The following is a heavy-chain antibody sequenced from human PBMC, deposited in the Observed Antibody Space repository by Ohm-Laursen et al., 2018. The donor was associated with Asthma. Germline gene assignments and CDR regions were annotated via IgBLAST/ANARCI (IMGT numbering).Heavy chain of an antibody. CDR1: GFTFSRFA. J-gene: IGHJ4*02. D-gene: IGHD1-26*01. V-gene: IGHV3-23*01. CDR3: AKDGGSHLFDY. Sequence: SLRLSCAASGFTFSRFAMTWVRQAPGKGLEWVSAITGSGATTYYADFVKGRFTISRDNSNKTLYLQMSSLRAEDTAVYNCAKDGGSHLFDYWGQGTLVTVSS. CDR2: ITGSGATT.